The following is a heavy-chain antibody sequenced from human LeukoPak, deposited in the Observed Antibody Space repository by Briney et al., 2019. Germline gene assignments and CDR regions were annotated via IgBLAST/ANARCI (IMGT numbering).Heavy chain of an antibody. CDR2: IYPGDSDT. CDR3: ARQYCGGDCYSPTDAFDI. V-gene: IGHV5-51*01. CDR1: GYSFTSYW. J-gene: IGHJ3*02. D-gene: IGHD2-21*02. Sequence: GESLKISCKGSGYSFTSYWIGWVRQVPGKGLEWMGIIYPGDSDTRYSPSFQGQVTISADKSISTAYLQWSSLKASDTAMYYCARQYCGGDCYSPTDAFDIWGQGTMVTVSS.